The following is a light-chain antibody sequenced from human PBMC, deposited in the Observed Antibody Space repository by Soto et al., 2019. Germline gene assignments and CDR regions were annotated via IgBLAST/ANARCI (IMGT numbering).Light chain of an antibody. J-gene: IGKJ4*01. CDR2: GAS. CDR1: QSVSSTY. V-gene: IGKV3-20*01. CDR3: QQYSSSPLT. Sequence: IVVTQSPSTLALSPGERATLSCRASQSVSSTYLGWYQQKPGQAPRLLIYGASNRATGIPDRFSGSGSGTDFTLTISRLEPEDFAVYYCQQYSSSPLTFGGGTKVDIK.